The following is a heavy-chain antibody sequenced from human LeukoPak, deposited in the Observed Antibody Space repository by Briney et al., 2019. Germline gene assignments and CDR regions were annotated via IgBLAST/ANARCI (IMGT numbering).Heavy chain of an antibody. CDR1: SGSISSYY. D-gene: IGHD5-24*01. CDR2: IYTTGAT. J-gene: IGHJ4*02. Sequence: PSETLSLTCSVSSGSISSYYWGWVRQPPGKGLEWIGRIYTTGATQYNPSLKSRLTMSVDTSTNQFSLNLSSVRAARTSLYYCGRQGYTASHYFFDFWSQGTLVAVS. CDR3: GRQGYTASHYFFDF. V-gene: IGHV4-4*07.